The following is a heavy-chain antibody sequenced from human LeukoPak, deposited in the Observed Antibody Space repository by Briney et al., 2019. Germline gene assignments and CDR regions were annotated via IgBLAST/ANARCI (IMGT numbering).Heavy chain of an antibody. CDR3: AKDINSYYDFWSGYSPSGY. CDR2: TSWTSGSI. J-gene: IGHJ4*02. D-gene: IGHD3-3*01. CDR1: RFTSAVYA. Sequence: RRCLRLSCAASRFTSAVYAMHWVWHAPGRGVEWVLGTSWTSGSIGYADSVKGRFTISRDNAKNSLYLQMNSLRAEDTALYYCAKDINSYYDFWSGYSPSGYWGQGTLVTVSS. V-gene: IGHV3-9*02.